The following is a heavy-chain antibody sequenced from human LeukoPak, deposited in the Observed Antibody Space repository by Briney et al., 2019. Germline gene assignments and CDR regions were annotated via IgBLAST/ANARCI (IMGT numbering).Heavy chain of an antibody. CDR3: ARDRYSSGWDCGMNWFDP. CDR2: IYSSGST. V-gene: IGHV4-4*08. Sequence: PSETLSLTCTVSGGSISNYYWTWIRQPPGKGLEWIGYIYSSGSTNYNPSLKSRVTISLDTSNNRFSLKLSSVTAADTAVYYCARDRYSSGWDCGMNWFDPWGQGTLVTVSS. CDR1: GGSISNYY. J-gene: IGHJ5*02. D-gene: IGHD6-19*01.